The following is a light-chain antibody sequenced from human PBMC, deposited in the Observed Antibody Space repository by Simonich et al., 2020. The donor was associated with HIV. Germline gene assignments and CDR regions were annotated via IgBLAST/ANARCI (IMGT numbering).Light chain of an antibody. CDR1: QSVSSM. V-gene: IGKV3D-15*01. CDR3: QQYNYWPRT. Sequence: IVMTQSPATLSVSPGERATLSCRASQSVSSMLAWVQQPPGQAPRLLIYGVSTRATGIPARFSGSGSGTDFTLTISSLQSEDFAVYYCQQYNYWPRTFGQGTKLEIK. CDR2: GVS. J-gene: IGKJ2*01.